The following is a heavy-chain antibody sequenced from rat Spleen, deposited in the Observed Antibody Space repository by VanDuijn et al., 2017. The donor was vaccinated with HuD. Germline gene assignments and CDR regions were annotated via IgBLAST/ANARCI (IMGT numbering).Heavy chain of an antibody. J-gene: IGHJ4*01. CDR3: ARDGEGGILRIRGVMDA. D-gene: IGHD1-6*01. CDR2: IWSNGGT. Sequence: QVQLKESGPGLVQPSQTLSLTCTVSGLSLTSNRVSWLRQPPGKGLEWMGVIWSNGGTDYNSAIKSRLSISRDTSKSQVFLKMNSLQTEDTATYYCARDGEGGILRIRGVMDAWGQGASVTVSS. CDR1: GLSLTSNR. V-gene: IGHV2-47*01.